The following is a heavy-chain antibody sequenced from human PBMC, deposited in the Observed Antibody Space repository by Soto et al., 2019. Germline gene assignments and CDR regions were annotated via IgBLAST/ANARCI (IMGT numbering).Heavy chain of an antibody. CDR2: IYYSGLT. CDR1: GDSISSNY. V-gene: IGHV4-59*01. CDR3: ARLWFGESYFDY. Sequence: QVQLQESGPGLVKPSETLSLTCTVSGDSISSNYWSWIRQPPGKGLEWIGYIYYSGLTTYNPSLKSRVTILVDTYRNQFSLKLSSVTAADTAVYYCARLWFGESYFDYWGQGTLVTVSS. J-gene: IGHJ4*02. D-gene: IGHD3-10*01.